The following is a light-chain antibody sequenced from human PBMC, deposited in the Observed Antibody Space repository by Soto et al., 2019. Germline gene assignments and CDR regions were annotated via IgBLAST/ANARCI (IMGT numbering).Light chain of an antibody. V-gene: IGLV2-23*02. CDR3: CSSGGSPTYV. CDR1: SSNVGSYKL. Sequence: QALLTQPASLSGSPGQSITISCTGTSSNVGSYKLVSWYQQHPGKAPKLMIFEVNKRPSGVSNRFSGSKSGNTASLTISGLKVEDEADYYCCSSGGSPTYVFGTGTKVTVL. CDR2: EVN. J-gene: IGLJ1*01.